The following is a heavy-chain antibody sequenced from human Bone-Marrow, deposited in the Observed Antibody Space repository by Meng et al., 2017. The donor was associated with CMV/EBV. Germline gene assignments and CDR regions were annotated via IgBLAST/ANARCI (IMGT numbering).Heavy chain of an antibody. J-gene: IGHJ4*02. V-gene: IGHV3-11*01. CDR3: ATRRAGEFDY. Sequence: GESLKISCAASGFTFSDYYMSWIRQPPEKGLEWISYISGDSSTIYHADSVKGRFVISRDNAKNSLSLQMNSLRAEDTAIYYCATRRAGEFDYWGQGTLVTVSS. CDR1: GFTFSDYY. CDR2: ISGDSSTI. D-gene: IGHD7-27*01.